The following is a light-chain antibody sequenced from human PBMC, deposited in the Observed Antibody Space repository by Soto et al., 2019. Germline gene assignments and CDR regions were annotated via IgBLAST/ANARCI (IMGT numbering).Light chain of an antibody. Sequence: EIVLTQSPGTLSLSPGERATLSCRASQSVSSSYLAWYQQKPGQAPRLLIYGASSRATGIPDRFSGSGSGTDFTLTISRLEPEDFAVYYCHQYGSSPLYTFSQRNKLEIK. V-gene: IGKV3-20*01. CDR1: QSVSSSY. CDR3: HQYGSSPLYT. J-gene: IGKJ2*01. CDR2: GAS.